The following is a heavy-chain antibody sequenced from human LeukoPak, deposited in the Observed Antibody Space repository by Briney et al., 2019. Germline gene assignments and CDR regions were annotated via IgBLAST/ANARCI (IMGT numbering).Heavy chain of an antibody. CDR3: AREDHSKYEY. J-gene: IGHJ4*02. CDR2: IKQDGGEE. Sequence: PGGPLRLSCVVSGFPFSDYWMAWVRQAPGKGLEWVASIKQDGGEEFYVDSMKGRFSISRDNAKNSLYLQINSLRAEDTAVYYCAREDHSKYEYWGQGTLVTVSS. V-gene: IGHV3-7*01. CDR1: GFPFSDYW. D-gene: IGHD4-11*01.